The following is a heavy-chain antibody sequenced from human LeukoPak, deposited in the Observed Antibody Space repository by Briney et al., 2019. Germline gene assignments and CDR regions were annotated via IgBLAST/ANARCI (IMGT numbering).Heavy chain of an antibody. CDR1: GFTFSGYG. Sequence: GGSLRLSCAASGFTFSGYGMYWVRQAPGKGLEWVAVISYDGSNKYYADSVKGRFTISRDNSKNTLYLQMNSLRAEDTAVYYCAKASSTYCGGDCYTYYYYYGMDVWGQGTTVTVSS. CDR2: ISYDGSNK. CDR3: AKASSTYCGGDCYTYYYYYGMDV. J-gene: IGHJ6*02. D-gene: IGHD2-21*02. V-gene: IGHV3-30*18.